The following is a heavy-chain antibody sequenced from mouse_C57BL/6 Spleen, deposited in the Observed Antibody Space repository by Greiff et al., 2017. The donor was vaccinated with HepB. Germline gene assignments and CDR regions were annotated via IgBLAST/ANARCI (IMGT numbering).Heavy chain of an antibody. CDR3: AMGNGYDRGRGYAMDY. D-gene: IGHD2-2*01. V-gene: IGHV1-52*01. CDR2: IDPSDSET. Sequence: QVQLQQPGAELVRPGSSVKLSCKASGYTFTSYWMHWVKQRPIQGLEWIGNIDPSDSETHYNQKFKDKATLTVDKSSSTAYMQLSSLTSEDSAVYYCAMGNGYDRGRGYAMDYWGQGTSVTVSS. J-gene: IGHJ4*01. CDR1: GYTFTSYW.